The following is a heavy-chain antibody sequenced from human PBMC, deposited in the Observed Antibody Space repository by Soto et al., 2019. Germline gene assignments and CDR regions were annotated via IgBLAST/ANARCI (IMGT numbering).Heavy chain of an antibody. CDR1: GGTFSSYA. Sequence: QVPLVQSGAEVKKPGSSVTVSCKASGGTFSSYAIHWVLQAPGQGLEWMGGIIPMYGPAKYEQRFQGRVTITADESTTTVYMELTSLTSQDTAVYYCARVTSMVRGVIDNWFDPWGHGTLVTVSS. D-gene: IGHD3-10*01. V-gene: IGHV1-69*01. CDR2: IIPMYGPA. CDR3: ARVTSMVRGVIDNWFDP. J-gene: IGHJ5*02.